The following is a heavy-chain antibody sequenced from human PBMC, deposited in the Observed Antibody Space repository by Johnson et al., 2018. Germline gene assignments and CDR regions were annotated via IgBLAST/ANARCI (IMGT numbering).Heavy chain of an antibody. CDR1: GFTFSSYA. J-gene: IGHJ6*03. Sequence: QLVQSGGGLVQPGGSLRLSCAASGFTFSSYAMSWVRQAPGKGLEWVSAISGSGGSPYYSDSVKGRFTISRDNSKNTLYLQMNSLRAEDTAVYYCARAGSSWPFYYYYMDVWGKGTTVTVSS. CDR2: ISGSGGSP. D-gene: IGHD6-13*01. V-gene: IGHV3-23*04. CDR3: ARAGSSWPFYYYYMDV.